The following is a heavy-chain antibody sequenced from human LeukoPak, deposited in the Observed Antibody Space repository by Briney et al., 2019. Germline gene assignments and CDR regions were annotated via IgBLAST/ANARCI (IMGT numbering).Heavy chain of an antibody. CDR1: GDSISTYY. D-gene: IGHD1-26*01. V-gene: IGHV4-59*01. J-gene: IGHJ6*02. CDR3: ARDDSGSYHQLGV. CDR2: IYYSGST. Sequence: KSSETLSLTCTVSGDSISTYYWSWIRQPPGKGLEWIGYIYYSGSTNYNPSLKSRVTISVDTSKNQFSLKLSSVTAADTAVYYCARDDSGSYHQLGVWGQGTTVPVSS.